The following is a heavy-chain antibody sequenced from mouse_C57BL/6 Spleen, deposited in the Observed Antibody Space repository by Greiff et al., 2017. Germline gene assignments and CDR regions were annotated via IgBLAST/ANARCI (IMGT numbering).Heavy chain of an antibody. J-gene: IGHJ4*01. D-gene: IGHD2-5*01. CDR2: ISSGSSTI. V-gene: IGHV5-17*01. CDR1: GFTFSDYG. Sequence: EVKLVESGGGLVKPGGSLKLSCAASGFTFSDYGMHWVRQAPEKGLEWVAYISSGSSTIYYADTVKGRFTISRDNAKNTLFLQMTSLRSEDTAMYYCARYYSNYVYYAMDYWGQGTSVTVSS. CDR3: ARYYSNYVYYAMDY.